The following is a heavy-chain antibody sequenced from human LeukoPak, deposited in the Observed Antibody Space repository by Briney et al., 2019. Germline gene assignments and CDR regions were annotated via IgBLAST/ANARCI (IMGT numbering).Heavy chain of an antibody. D-gene: IGHD3-22*01. Sequence: KPSETLSLTCAVYGGSFSGYYWSWIRQPPGKGLEWIGEINHSGSTNYNPSLKSRVTISVGTSKNQFSLKLSSVTAADTAVYYCAREGEGGYRKTFDYWGQGTLVTVSS. V-gene: IGHV4-34*01. CDR1: GGSFSGYY. CDR3: AREGEGGYRKTFDY. CDR2: INHSGST. J-gene: IGHJ4*02.